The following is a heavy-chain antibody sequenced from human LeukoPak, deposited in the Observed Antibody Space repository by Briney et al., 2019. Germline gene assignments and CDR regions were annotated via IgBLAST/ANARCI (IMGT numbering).Heavy chain of an antibody. V-gene: IGHV4-39*01. CDR2: IYYSGST. D-gene: IGHD3-10*01. J-gene: IGHJ4*02. Sequence: SSETLSLTCTVSGGSISSSSYYWGWIRQPPGKGLEWIGSIYYSGSTYYNPSLKSRVTISVDTSKNQFSLKLSSVTAADTAVYYCARPTSSGSGYFDYWGQGTLVTVSS. CDR3: ARPTSSGSGYFDY. CDR1: GGSISSSSYY.